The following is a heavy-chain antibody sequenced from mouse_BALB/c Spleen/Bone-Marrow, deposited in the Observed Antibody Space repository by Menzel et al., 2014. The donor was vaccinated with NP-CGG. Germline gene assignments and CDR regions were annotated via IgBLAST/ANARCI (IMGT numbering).Heavy chain of an antibody. J-gene: IGHJ4*01. Sequence: QVQLKESGAELARPGASVKLSCKASAYTFTSYWMQWVKQRPGQGLKWIGAIYPGDGDTRYTQKFRGKATLTADKSSNTAYMQLSSLTSEDSAVYFCASPYGNYDAMDYWGQGTSVTVSS. CDR3: ASPYGNYDAMDY. D-gene: IGHD2-1*01. V-gene: IGHV1-87*01. CDR1: AYTFTSYW. CDR2: IYPGDGDT.